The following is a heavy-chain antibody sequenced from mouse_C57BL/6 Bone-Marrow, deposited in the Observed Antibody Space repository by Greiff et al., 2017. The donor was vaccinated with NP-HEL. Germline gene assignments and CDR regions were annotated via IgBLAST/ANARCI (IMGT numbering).Heavy chain of an antibody. V-gene: IGHV1-50*01. J-gene: IGHJ2*01. CDR2: IDPDDGNT. CDR1: GYTFTSYC. CDR3: AREDGGDY. D-gene: IGHD1-2*01. Sequence: QVQLQQPGAELVKPGASVKLSCKASGYTFTSYCMQWVQQRPGQGLEWIGEIDPDDGNTYYNPKFQGKATLTVDTSSNTAYMQLSSLTSECSAVYYCAREDGGDYWGQGTTLTVSS.